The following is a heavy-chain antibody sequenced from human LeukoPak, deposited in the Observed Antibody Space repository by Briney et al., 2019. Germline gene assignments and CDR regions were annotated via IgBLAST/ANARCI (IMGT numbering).Heavy chain of an antibody. CDR1: GFTFSTYT. V-gene: IGHV3-30-3*01. D-gene: IGHD2-2*01. J-gene: IGHJ3*01. CDR2: ISYDGTNK. CDR3: AKDRSCSGSSCNVGS. Sequence: GGSLRLSCGASGFTFSTYTMHWVRQAPGKGLEWVAAISYDGTNKYYGDSVKGRFTISRDNSKNTLFLQMNGLRAEDTAVYYCAKDRSCSGSSCNVGSWGQGTMVTVSS.